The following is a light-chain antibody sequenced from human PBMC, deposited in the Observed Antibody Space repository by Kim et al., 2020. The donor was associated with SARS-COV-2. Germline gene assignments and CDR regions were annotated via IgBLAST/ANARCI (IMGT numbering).Light chain of an antibody. CDR2: EVT. V-gene: IGLV2-18*02. CDR3: FSFTSSGSFV. CDR1: TSDIGNYNR. J-gene: IGLJ1*01. Sequence: HSVTISCIGSTSDIGNYNRVSWYQQSPGTAPKLLIYEVTKRPSGVPDRFSGSKSDNTASLTISGLQPEDEADYSCFSFTSSGSFVFGTGTKVTVL.